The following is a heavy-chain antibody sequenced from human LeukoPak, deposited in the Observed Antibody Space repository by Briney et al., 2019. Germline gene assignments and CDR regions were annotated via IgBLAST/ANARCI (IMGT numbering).Heavy chain of an antibody. CDR2: IYHSGST. J-gene: IGHJ4*02. V-gene: IGHV4-30-2*01. D-gene: IGHD3-16*01. CDR1: GGSISSGGYY. CDR3: ARDGGGVYGTFDY. Sequence: SETLSLTCTVSGGSISSGGYYWSWIRQPPGKGLEWIGYIYHSGSTYYNPSLKSRVTISVDRSKNQFSLKLSSVTAADTAVYYCARDGGGVYGTFDYWGQGTLVTVSS.